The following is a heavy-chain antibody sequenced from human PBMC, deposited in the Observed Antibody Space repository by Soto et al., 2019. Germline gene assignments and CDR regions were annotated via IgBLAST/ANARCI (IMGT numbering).Heavy chain of an antibody. J-gene: IGHJ4*02. Sequence: EVQLLESGGGLVQPGGSLRLSCAASGFTFSSYAMSWVRQAPGKGLEWVSAISGSGGSTYYADSVKGLFTITRDNSKNTLYLQMNSLRAEDTAVYYCAKDDEGGSWELDYWGQGTLVTVSS. V-gene: IGHV3-23*01. CDR2: ISGSGGST. CDR1: GFTFSSYA. CDR3: AKDDEGGSWELDY. D-gene: IGHD2-15*01.